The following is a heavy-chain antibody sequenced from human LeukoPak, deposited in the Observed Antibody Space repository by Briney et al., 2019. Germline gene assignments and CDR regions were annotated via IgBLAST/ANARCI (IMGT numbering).Heavy chain of an antibody. V-gene: IGHV3-7*04. CDR2: IKQDGSEK. D-gene: IGHD5-12*01. CDR3: ARGIVATIV. CDR1: GFTFSSYA. J-gene: IGHJ4*02. Sequence: GGSLRLSCAASGFTFSSYAMSWVRKAPGKGLEWVANIKQDGSEKYYVDSVKGRFTISRDNAKNSLYLQMNSLRAEDTAVYYCARGIVATIVWGQGTLVTVSS.